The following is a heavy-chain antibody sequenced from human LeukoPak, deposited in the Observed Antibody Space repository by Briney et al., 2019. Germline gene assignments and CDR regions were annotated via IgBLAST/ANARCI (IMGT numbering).Heavy chain of an antibody. J-gene: IGHJ3*02. V-gene: IGHV4-4*07. CDR1: GGSISTYS. CDR3: AREGSAFDI. Sequence: SKTLSLTCTVSGGSISTYSWNWIRQPAGKGLEWIGRIFASGTTKYNPSLKSRVTMSVETSKNQFSLKLSSVTAADTAVYYCAREGSAFDIWGQGTMVTVSS. CDR2: IFASGTT.